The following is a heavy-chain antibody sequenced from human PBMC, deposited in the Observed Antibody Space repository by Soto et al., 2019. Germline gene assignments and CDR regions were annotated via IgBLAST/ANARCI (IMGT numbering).Heavy chain of an antibody. Sequence: QVQLVQSGAEVKKPGSSVKVSCKTSGDTFSSYGINWVRLATGQGLEWMGGIKPVFGSPVYARKFEGRLTMTADESTSTAYMQLSSLKSEDTAVYYCARAGGHCSSTSCVDFWGQGTLITVSS. CDR1: GDTFSSYG. V-gene: IGHV1-69*01. J-gene: IGHJ4*02. CDR2: IKPVFGSP. D-gene: IGHD2-2*01. CDR3: ARAGGHCSSTSCVDF.